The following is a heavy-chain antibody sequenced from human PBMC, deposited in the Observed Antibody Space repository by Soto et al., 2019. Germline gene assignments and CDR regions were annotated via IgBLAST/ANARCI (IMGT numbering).Heavy chain of an antibody. Sequence: SSETLSLTCTVSGGSISSGDYYWSWIRQPPGKGLEWIGYIYYSGSTYYNPSLKSRVTISVDTSKNQFSLKLSSVTAADTAVYYCARAERYYDSSGYSSHDAFDIWGQGTMVTRLL. D-gene: IGHD3-22*01. CDR1: GGSISSGDYY. CDR2: IYYSGST. J-gene: IGHJ3*02. V-gene: IGHV4-30-4*01. CDR3: ARAERYYDSSGYSSHDAFDI.